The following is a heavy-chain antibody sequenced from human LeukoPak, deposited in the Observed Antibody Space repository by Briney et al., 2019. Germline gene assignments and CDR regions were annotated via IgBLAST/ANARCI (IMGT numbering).Heavy chain of an antibody. Sequence: PGGSLRLSCAASGFTFSSYSMNWVRQAPGKGLEWVSYISSSSSTIYYADSVKGRFTISRDNAKNSLYLQMNSLRAEDTAVYYCARPPPGGGYSGYSDAFDIWGQGTMVTVSS. CDR1: GFTFSSYS. J-gene: IGHJ3*02. V-gene: IGHV3-48*01. D-gene: IGHD5-12*01. CDR3: ARPPPGGGYSGYSDAFDI. CDR2: ISSSSSTI.